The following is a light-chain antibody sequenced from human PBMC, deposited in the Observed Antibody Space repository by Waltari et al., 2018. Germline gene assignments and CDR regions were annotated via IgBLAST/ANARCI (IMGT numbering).Light chain of an antibody. CDR1: QSVSRNY. V-gene: IGKV3-20*01. CDR3: QQYGSSLWT. Sequence: EFVLTQSPGILSLSPGERATLSCRASQSVSRNYLAWYQQKPGQAPRLLIYGASSRATGNPDRFRGSGSGTDFTLTISRLEPEDFALYYCQQYGSSLWTFGQGSKVEIK. J-gene: IGKJ1*01. CDR2: GAS.